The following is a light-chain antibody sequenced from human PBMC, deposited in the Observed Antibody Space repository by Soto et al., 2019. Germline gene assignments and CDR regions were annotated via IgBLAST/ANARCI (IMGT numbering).Light chain of an antibody. CDR3: HQYFLTPYT. J-gene: IGKJ2*01. Sequence: DIVMTQSLDSLAVSLGERATINCKSSQSVLYSPNNKNYLAWYQQKPGQPPKLLIYWASTRESGVPGRFSGSGSATDFTLTISSLQAEDVAVYFCHQYFLTPYTFGQGTKLEIK. V-gene: IGKV4-1*01. CDR2: WAS. CDR1: QSVLYSPNNKNY.